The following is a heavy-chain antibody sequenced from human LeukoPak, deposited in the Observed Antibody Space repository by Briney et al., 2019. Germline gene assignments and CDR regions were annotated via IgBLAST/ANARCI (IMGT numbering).Heavy chain of an antibody. CDR3: LTIVETTIDGFDI. Sequence: GGSLRLSCAASGFTFSNYWLHWVRQAPGKGLVWVSRIDANDKTTSYADSVKGRITISTDNAKKTLYLQMNSLRVEDTAVYYCLTIVETTIDGFDIWGQGTMVTVSS. CDR2: IDANDKTT. V-gene: IGHV3-74*01. D-gene: IGHD1-26*01. J-gene: IGHJ3*02. CDR1: GFTFSNYW.